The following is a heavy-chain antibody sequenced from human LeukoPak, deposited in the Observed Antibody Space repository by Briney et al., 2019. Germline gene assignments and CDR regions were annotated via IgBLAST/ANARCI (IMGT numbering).Heavy chain of an antibody. CDR1: GGSISNYY. CDR2: IYDSGNT. D-gene: IGHD3-10*01. CDR3: ARDAKRITMVRGVIIQPFDY. V-gene: IGHV4-59*12. Sequence: SETLSLTCTVSGGSISNYYWSWIRQPPGKGLEWIGYIYDSGNTKYNPSLKSRVTISVDTSKNQFSLKLSSVTAADTAVYYCARDAKRITMVRGVIIQPFDYWGQGTLVTVSS. J-gene: IGHJ4*02.